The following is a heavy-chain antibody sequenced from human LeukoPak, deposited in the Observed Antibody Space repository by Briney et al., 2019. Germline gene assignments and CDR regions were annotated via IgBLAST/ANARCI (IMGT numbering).Heavy chain of an antibody. V-gene: IGHV4-30-2*01. CDR1: GGSISSGGYS. CDR3: ARDSMVRGVIIERWFDP. Sequence: SETLSLTCAVSGGSISSGGYSWSWIRQPPGKGLEWIGYIYHSGSTYYNPSLKSRVTISVDGSKNQFSLKLSSVTAADTAVYYCARDSMVRGVIIERWFDPWGQGTLVTVSS. J-gene: IGHJ5*02. CDR2: IYHSGST. D-gene: IGHD3-10*01.